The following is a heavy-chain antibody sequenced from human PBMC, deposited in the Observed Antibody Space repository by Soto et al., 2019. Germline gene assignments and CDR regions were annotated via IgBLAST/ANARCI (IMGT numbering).Heavy chain of an antibody. CDR1: GGSFSGYY. Sequence: SETLSLTCAVYGGSFSGYYWSWIRQPPGKGLEWIGEINHSGSTNYNPSLKSRVTISVDTSKNQFSLKLSSVTAADTAVYYCARGVYSSGWFAPDDYWGQGTLVTVSS. J-gene: IGHJ4*02. V-gene: IGHV4-34*01. CDR2: INHSGST. D-gene: IGHD6-19*01. CDR3: ARGVYSSGWFAPDDY.